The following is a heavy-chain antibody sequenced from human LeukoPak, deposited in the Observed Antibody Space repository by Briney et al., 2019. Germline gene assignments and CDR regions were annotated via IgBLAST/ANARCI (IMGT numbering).Heavy chain of an antibody. CDR2: ISAYNGNT. CDR3: ARDPGIAVADDAFDI. V-gene: IGHV1-18*01. CDR1: GYTFTSYG. D-gene: IGHD6-19*01. Sequence: GALVKVSCKASGYTFTSYGISWVRQAPGQGLEWMGWISAYNGNTNYAQKLQGRVTMTTDTSTSTAYMELRSLRSDDTAVYYCARDPGIAVADDAFDIWGQGTMVTVSS. J-gene: IGHJ3*02.